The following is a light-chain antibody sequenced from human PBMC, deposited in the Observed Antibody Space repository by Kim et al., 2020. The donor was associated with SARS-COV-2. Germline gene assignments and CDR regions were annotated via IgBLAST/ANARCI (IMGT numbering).Light chain of an antibody. CDR3: SSYTSSSTPYYV. J-gene: IGLJ1*01. V-gene: IGLV2-14*03. CDR1: SSDVGGYNY. Sequence: SITYSCTGTSSDVGGYNYVSWYQQHPGKAPKLMIYDVSTRPSGVSNRFSGSKSGNTASLTISGLQAEDEADYYCSSYTSSSTPYYVFGTGTKVTVL. CDR2: DVS.